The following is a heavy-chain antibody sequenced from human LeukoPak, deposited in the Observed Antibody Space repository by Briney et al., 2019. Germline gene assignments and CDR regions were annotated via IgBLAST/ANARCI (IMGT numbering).Heavy chain of an antibody. D-gene: IGHD2-8*02. J-gene: IGHJ6*02. CDR2: ISSSSSYI. V-gene: IGHV3-21*03. CDR3: ARDSDTETGWYYYGMDV. CDR1: GFTFSSYS. Sequence: GGSLRLSCAASGFTFSSYSMNWVRQAPGKGLEWVSSISSSSSYIYYADSVKGRFTISRDNSKNTVYLQMNSLRAEDTAVYYCARDSDTETGWYYYGMDVWGQGTTVTVSS.